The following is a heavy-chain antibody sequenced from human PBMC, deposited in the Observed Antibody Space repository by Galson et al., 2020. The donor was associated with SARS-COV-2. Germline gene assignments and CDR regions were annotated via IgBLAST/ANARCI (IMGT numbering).Heavy chain of an antibody. CDR3: TSGIEYSGSGAGGWFDP. Sequence: ASVKVSFKSSGYTFTTYDINWVRQAPGQGLAWMGWVNPNSGNTDYAQKFRGRVSLTWNTSLSTLSMELSNLRSDDTAVYYCTSGIEYSGSGAGGWFDPWGQGTQVTVSS. CDR2: VNPNSGNT. J-gene: IGHJ5*02. D-gene: IGHD1-26*01. CDR1: GYTFTTYD. V-gene: IGHV1-8*01.